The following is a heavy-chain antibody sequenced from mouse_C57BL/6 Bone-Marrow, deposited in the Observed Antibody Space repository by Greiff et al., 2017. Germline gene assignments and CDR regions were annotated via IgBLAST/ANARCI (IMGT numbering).Heavy chain of an antibody. CDR2: IYPRSGNT. CDR3: ARDYGSSPWFAY. J-gene: IGHJ3*01. D-gene: IGHD1-1*01. V-gene: IGHV1-81*01. CDR1: GYTFTSYG. Sequence: VKLQQSGAELARPGASVKLSCKASGYTFTSYGISWVKQRTGQGLEWIGEIYPRSGNTYYNEKFKGKATLTADKSSSTAYIELRSLTSEDSSVYFCARDYGSSPWFAYWGQGTLVTVSA.